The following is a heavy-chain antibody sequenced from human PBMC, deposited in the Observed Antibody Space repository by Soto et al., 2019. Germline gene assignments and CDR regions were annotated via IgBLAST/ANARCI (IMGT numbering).Heavy chain of an antibody. CDR2: INPNGGGT. Sequence: ASVNVSCKTSGYTFTAYFIQWVRQAPGQGLEWLGWINPNGGGTKYAETFQGRLTLTGATSSNTDYMDLSRLKSDDTAVYYCAREMVGDGIKHHLENWGKGKSVNVSA. D-gene: IGHD2-8*01. CDR1: GYTFTAYF. J-gene: IGHJ6*04. V-gene: IGHV1-2*02. CDR3: AREMVGDGIKHHLEN.